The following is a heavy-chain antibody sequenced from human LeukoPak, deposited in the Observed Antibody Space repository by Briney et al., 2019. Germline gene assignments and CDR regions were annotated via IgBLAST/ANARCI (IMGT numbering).Heavy chain of an antibody. Sequence: GGSLRLSCAASGFTFSNVCVSWVRQAPGKGLEWVGRIKSKTDGGTTDYAAPVKGRFTISRDDSKNTLNLQMNSLKTEDTAVYYCTPSIAVAGSLDYWGQGTLVTVSS. D-gene: IGHD6-19*01. J-gene: IGHJ4*02. CDR1: GFTFSNVC. V-gene: IGHV3-15*01. CDR2: IKSKTDGGTT. CDR3: TPSIAVAGSLDY.